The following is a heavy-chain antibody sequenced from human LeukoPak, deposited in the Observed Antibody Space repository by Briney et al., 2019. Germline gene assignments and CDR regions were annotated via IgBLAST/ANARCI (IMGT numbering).Heavy chain of an antibody. Sequence: GRSLRLSCAASGFTFSSYGMHWVRQAPGKGLEWVAVIWYDGGNKYYADSVKGRFTISRDNSKNTLYLQMNSLRAEDTAVYYCARGPGTMVRGVPGEYWGQGTLVTVSS. CDR1: GFTFSSYG. CDR2: IWYDGGNK. V-gene: IGHV3-33*01. D-gene: IGHD3-10*01. J-gene: IGHJ4*02. CDR3: ARGPGTMVRGVPGEY.